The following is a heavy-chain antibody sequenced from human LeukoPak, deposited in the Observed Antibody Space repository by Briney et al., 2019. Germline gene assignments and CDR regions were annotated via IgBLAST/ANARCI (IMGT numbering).Heavy chain of an antibody. CDR1: GDSISSPKW. Sequence: SGTLSLTCAVSGDSISSPKWWSWVRQPPGKGLEWIGEVYHSGSANYNPSVKSRVTISVDKSKNQFSLRLTSATAADTAVYYCAKNAWYCLDYWGQGTLVTVSS. J-gene: IGHJ4*02. V-gene: IGHV4-4*02. CDR2: VYHSGSA. CDR3: AKNAWYCLDY. D-gene: IGHD6-13*01.